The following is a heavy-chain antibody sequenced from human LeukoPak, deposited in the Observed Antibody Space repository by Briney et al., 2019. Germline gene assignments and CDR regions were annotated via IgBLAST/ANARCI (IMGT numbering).Heavy chain of an antibody. CDR1: GGSISSYY. D-gene: IGHD1-26*01. J-gene: IGHJ6*03. CDR2: IYYSGST. V-gene: IGHV4-59*01. Sequence: PSETLSLTCTVSGGSISSYYWSWIRQPPGKGLEWIWYIYYSGSTNYNPSLKSRVTISVDTSKNQFSLKLSSVTAADTAVYYCARAVGRYPLGDYYYYYMDVWGKGTTVTISS. CDR3: ARAVGRYPLGDYYYYYMDV.